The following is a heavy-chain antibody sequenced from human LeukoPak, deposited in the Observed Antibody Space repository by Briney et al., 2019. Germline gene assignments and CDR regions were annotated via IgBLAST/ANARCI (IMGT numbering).Heavy chain of an antibody. Sequence: GGSLRLSCAASGFTFSSYSMNWVRQAPGKGLEWVSSIESSSSNKYYADSVKGRFTISRDKAKNSLYRQMNSLRAEDKAVYYCAGDWGGDDYNRAPGYWGQGTLVTVAS. D-gene: IGHD3-16*01. V-gene: IGHV3-21*01. CDR3: AGDWGGDDYNRAPGY. CDR1: GFTFSSYS. CDR2: IESSSSNK. J-gene: IGHJ4*02.